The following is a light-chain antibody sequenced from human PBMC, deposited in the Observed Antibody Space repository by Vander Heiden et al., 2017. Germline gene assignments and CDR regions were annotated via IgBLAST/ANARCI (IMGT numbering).Light chain of an antibody. J-gene: IGLJ1*01. CDR2: LNSDGSH. Sequence: QLVLTQSPSASASQGASVKLTCTLSSGHSSYAIAWHQQQPEKGPRYLMKLNSDGSHSKGDGIPDRFSGSSSGAERYLTISSLQSEDEADYYCQTWGTGTVYVFGTGTKVTVL. CDR1: SGHSSYA. CDR3: QTWGTGTVYV. V-gene: IGLV4-69*01.